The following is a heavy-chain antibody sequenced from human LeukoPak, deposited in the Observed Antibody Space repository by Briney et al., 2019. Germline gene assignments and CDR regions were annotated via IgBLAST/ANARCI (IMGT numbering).Heavy chain of an antibody. Sequence: GGSLRLSCAASGFTFTTYSMTWVRQAPGKGLEWVANIKQDGSEKNYVDSVKGRFTISRDNAKDSLYLQMNSLRAEDTAVYYCAREGQSGNYPRAWGQGTLVTVSS. CDR3: AREGQSGNYPRA. J-gene: IGHJ5*02. CDR1: GFTFTTYS. CDR2: IKQDGSEK. D-gene: IGHD1-26*01. V-gene: IGHV3-7*01.